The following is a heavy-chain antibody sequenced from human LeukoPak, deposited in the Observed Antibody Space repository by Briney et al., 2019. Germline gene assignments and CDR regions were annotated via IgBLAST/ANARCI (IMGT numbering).Heavy chain of an antibody. D-gene: IGHD1-1*01. Sequence: ASVKVSCKASGYIFTSYYMHWVRQAPGQGLEWMGIINPSGGSTSYAQKLQGRVTMTRDMSTRTVYMELSSLRSEDTAVYYCARETLERRMAPFAYWGQGTLVTVSS. CDR1: GYIFTSYY. CDR3: ARETLERRMAPFAY. CDR2: INPSGGST. V-gene: IGHV1-46*01. J-gene: IGHJ4*01.